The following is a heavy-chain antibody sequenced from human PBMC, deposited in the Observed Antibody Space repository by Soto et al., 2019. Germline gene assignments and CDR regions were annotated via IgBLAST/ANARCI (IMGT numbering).Heavy chain of an antibody. CDR1: GFTFSSYA. CDR3: ARDSIPPYYDILTGYYPPDY. D-gene: IGHD3-9*01. Sequence: PVGSLRLSCAASGFTFSSYAMHWVRQAPGKGLEWVAVISYDGSNKYYADSVKGRLTISRDNSKNTLYLQMNSLRAEDTAVYYCARDSIPPYYDILTGYYPPDYWGQGTLVTVS. CDR2: ISYDGSNK. V-gene: IGHV3-30-3*01. J-gene: IGHJ4*02.